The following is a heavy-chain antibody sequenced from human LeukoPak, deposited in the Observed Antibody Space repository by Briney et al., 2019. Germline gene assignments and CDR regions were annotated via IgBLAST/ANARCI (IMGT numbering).Heavy chain of an antibody. D-gene: IGHD5-24*01. Sequence: GGSLRLSCAASGFNFSTYSMNWVRQAPGKGLEWISYISSSSSTIYYADSVKGRFTISRENAKNSLYLQMNSLRAGDTAVYYCARHGGRDGLDYWGQGTLVTVSS. CDR1: GFNFSTYS. CDR2: ISSSSSTI. CDR3: ARHGGRDGLDY. V-gene: IGHV3-48*01. J-gene: IGHJ4*02.